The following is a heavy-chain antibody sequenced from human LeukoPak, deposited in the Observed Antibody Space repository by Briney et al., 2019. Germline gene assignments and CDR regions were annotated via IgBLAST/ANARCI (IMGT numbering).Heavy chain of an antibody. D-gene: IGHD1-20*01. CDR3: ARGTNWSPLDFVY. Sequence: GGSLRLSCVASGFTFSTYNIHWVRQAPGKGLEWVSTISSSSSNYKYYADSVKGRFTISRDNAKNSLYLQMNSLRAEDTAVYFCARGTNWSPLDFVYWGQGTQVTVSS. J-gene: IGHJ4*02. CDR2: ISSSSSNYK. V-gene: IGHV3-21*01. CDR1: GFTFSTYN.